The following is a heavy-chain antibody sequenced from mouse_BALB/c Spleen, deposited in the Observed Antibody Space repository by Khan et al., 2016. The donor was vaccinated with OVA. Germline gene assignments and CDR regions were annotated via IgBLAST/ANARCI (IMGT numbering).Heavy chain of an antibody. V-gene: IGHV3-2*02. CDR3: ARRVLLLYWYFDV. CDR2: ISYSGST. CDR1: GYSITSDYA. D-gene: IGHD1-1*01. Sequence: VQLKESGPGLVKPSQSLSLTCTVTGYSITSDYAWNWIRQFPGNKLEWMGYISYSGSTYYNPSLKSRIPVTRDTSKNQFFLQLNSVTTEDTATYYCARRVLLLYWYFDVWGAGTTVTVSS. J-gene: IGHJ1*01.